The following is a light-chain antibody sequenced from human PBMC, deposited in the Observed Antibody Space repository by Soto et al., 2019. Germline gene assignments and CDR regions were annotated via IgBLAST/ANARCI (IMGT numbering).Light chain of an antibody. V-gene: IGKV3D-15*01. Sequence: EIVMTQSPATLSVSPGERATLSCRASRSVSSNLAWYQQKPGQAPRLLIYSPSTRATGIPARFSGSGSGTEFTLTISSLQSEDFAIYYCQQYKNWPAITFGQGTRLEIK. CDR3: QQYKNWPAIT. J-gene: IGKJ5*01. CDR2: SPS. CDR1: RSVSSN.